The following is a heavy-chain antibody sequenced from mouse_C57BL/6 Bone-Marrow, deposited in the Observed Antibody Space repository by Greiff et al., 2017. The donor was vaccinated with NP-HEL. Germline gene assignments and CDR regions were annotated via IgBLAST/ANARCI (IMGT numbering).Heavy chain of an antibody. V-gene: IGHV5-15*01. Sequence: EVQVVESGGGLVQPGGSLKLSCAASGFTFSDYGMAWVRQAPRKGPEWVAFISNLAYSIYYADTVTGRFTISRENAKNTLYLEMSSLRSEDTAMYYCARPSYCYWYFDVWGTGTTVTVSS. CDR2: ISNLAYSI. J-gene: IGHJ1*03. CDR1: GFTFSDYG. D-gene: IGHD1-1*01. CDR3: ARPSYCYWYFDV.